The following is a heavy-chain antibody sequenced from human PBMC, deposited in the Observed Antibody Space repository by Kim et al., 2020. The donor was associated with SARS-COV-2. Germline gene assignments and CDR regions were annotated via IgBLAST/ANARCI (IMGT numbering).Heavy chain of an antibody. CDR3: ARDWRVSYYYGMDV. J-gene: IGHJ6*02. Sequence: NPSLKSRVTISVDTSKNQFSLKLSSVTAADTAVYYCARDWRVSYYYGMDVWGQGTTVTVSS. V-gene: IGHV4-59*01.